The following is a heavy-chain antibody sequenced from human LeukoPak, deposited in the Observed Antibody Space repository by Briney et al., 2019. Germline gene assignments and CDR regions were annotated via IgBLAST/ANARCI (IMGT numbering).Heavy chain of an antibody. Sequence: GGSLRLSCAASGFTFSSYSMNWVRQAPGKGLEWVSSISSSSSYIYYADSVKGRFTISRDNAKNSLYLQMNSLRAEDTAVYYCARDPQDYYGMDDWGKGTTVTVSS. CDR2: ISSSSSYI. V-gene: IGHV3-21*01. CDR1: GFTFSSYS. CDR3: ARDPQDYYGMDD. J-gene: IGHJ6*04.